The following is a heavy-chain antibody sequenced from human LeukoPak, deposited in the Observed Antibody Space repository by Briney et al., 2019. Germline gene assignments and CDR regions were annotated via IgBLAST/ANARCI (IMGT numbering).Heavy chain of an antibody. CDR3: AKNPRGPVLNAGWFDP. CDR2: ISGSGGST. CDR1: GFTFSSYA. D-gene: IGHD3-10*01. V-gene: IGHV3-23*01. J-gene: IGHJ5*02. Sequence: PGGSLRLSCAASGFTFSSYAMSWVRQAPGKGLEWVSAISGSGGSTYYADSVKGRFTISRDNSKNTLYLQMNSLRAEDTAVYYCAKNPRGPVLNAGWFDPWGKETLVTVSS.